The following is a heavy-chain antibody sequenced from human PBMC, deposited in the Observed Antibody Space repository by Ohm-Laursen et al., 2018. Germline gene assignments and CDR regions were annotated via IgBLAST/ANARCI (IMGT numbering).Heavy chain of an antibody. Sequence: SLRLSCAASGFTFSDYSMSWIRQAPGKGLECISYISKYGSTMYYADSVKGRFTVSRDNAKNSLSLLMNSLRTEDTAVYYCARYGVGYCGGDSCPDDYWGQGTLVTVSS. J-gene: IGHJ4*02. CDR1: GFTFSDYS. V-gene: IGHV3-11*01. D-gene: IGHD2-21*01. CDR2: ISKYGSTM. CDR3: ARYGVGYCGGDSCPDDY.